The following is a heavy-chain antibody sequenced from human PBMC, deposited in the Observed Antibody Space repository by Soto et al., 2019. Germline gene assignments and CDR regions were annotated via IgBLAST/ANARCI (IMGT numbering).Heavy chain of an antibody. V-gene: IGHV3-48*03. CDR3: AKIWVDLDY. D-gene: IGHD3-16*01. CDR2: ISSSGSTI. CDR1: GFTFSSYE. J-gene: IGHJ4*02. Sequence: GGSLRLSCAASGFTFSSYEMNWVRQAPGKGLEWVSYISSSGSTIYYADSVKDRFTISRDNAKNSLYLQMNSLRAEDTAVYYCAKIWVDLDYWGQGTLVTVSS.